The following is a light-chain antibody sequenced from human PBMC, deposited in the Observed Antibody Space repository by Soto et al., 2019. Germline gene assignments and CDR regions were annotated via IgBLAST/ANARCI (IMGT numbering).Light chain of an antibody. J-gene: IGKJ1*01. CDR3: QQRWT. CDR2: QAS. CDR1: ESVSDW. Sequence: DIQMTQSPSTLSASIGDRVTITCRASESVSDWLAWYQQKPGKAPKLLIYQASSLKSGFPSRFSGSGSGTEFSLTISSLQPDDFATYYCQQRWTFGQGTKVQIK. V-gene: IGKV1-5*03.